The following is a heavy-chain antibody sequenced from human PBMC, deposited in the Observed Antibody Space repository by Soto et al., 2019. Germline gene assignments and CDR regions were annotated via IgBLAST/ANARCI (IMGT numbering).Heavy chain of an antibody. Sequence: PGGSLRLACAASGVTVSNYAMTWVRQAPGKGLEWVSAISSGGTYTDYADSVKGRFTLSRDNSKNMVYLQMHSLRAEDTAVYHCAKESSGYNYSFYNYFDYWGQGTLVTVSS. CDR3: AKESSGYNYSFYNYFDY. J-gene: IGHJ4*02. CDR2: ISSGGTYT. V-gene: IGHV3-23*01. CDR1: GVTVSNYA. D-gene: IGHD5-18*01.